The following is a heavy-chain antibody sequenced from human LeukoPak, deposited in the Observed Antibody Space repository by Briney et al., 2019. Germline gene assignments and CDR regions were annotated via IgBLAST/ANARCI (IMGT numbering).Heavy chain of an antibody. V-gene: IGHV4-61*01. J-gene: IGHJ4*02. CDR1: GGSVSSGSYY. CDR2: IYYSGST. CDR3: ARGYYDILTGYYPFDY. D-gene: IGHD3-9*01. Sequence: SETLSLTCTVSGGSVSSGSYYWSWIRQPPGKGLEWIRYIYYSGSTNYNPSLKSRVTISVDTSKNQFSLKLSSVTAADTAVYYCARGYYDILTGYYPFDYWGQGTLVTVSS.